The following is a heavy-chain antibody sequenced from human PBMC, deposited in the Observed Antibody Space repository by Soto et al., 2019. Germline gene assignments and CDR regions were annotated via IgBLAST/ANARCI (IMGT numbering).Heavy chain of an antibody. Sequence: GGSLRLSCTASGFTFGDYAMSWFRQAPGKGLEWVGFIRSKAYGGTTEYAASVKGRFTISRDDSKSIAYLQMNSLKTEDTAVYYCTRERSIAVAGTADYWGQGTPVTVSS. CDR2: IRSKAYGGTT. CDR1: GFTFGDYA. J-gene: IGHJ4*02. D-gene: IGHD6-19*01. CDR3: TRERSIAVAGTADY. V-gene: IGHV3-49*03.